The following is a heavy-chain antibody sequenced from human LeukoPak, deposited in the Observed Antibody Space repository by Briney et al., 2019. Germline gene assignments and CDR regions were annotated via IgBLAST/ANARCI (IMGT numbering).Heavy chain of an antibody. J-gene: IGHJ2*01. CDR1: GYSISSGYY. CDR2: IYHSGST. V-gene: IGHV4-38-2*01. Sequence: ASETLSLTCAVSGYSISSGYYWGWIRQPPGKGLEWIGSIYHSGSTYYNPSLKSRVTISVDTSKNQFSLKLSSVTAADTAVYYCARVMVVPAAIGLDYWYLDLWGRGTLVTVSS. CDR3: ARVMVVPAAIGLDYWYLDL. D-gene: IGHD2-2*02.